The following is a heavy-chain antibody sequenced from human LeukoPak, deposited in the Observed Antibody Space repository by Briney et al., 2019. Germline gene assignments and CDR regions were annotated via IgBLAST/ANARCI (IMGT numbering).Heavy chain of an antibody. Sequence: PSETLSLTCAVYGGSFSGYYWSWIRQPPGKGLEWIGEINHSGSTNYNPSLKSRVTISVDTSKNQFSLKLSSVTAADTAVYYCARLGYCSGGSCYFATDFDYWGQGTLVTVSS. CDR1: GGSFSGYY. V-gene: IGHV4-34*01. D-gene: IGHD2-15*01. J-gene: IGHJ4*02. CDR3: ARLGYCSGGSCYFATDFDY. CDR2: INHSGST.